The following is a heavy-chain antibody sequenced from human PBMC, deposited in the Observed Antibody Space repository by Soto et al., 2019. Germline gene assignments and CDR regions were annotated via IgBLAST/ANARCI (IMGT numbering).Heavy chain of an antibody. CDR3: AREGGLTTSAGFDI. V-gene: IGHV1-18*01. CDR1: GYTFIKYG. CDR2: ISAYNGNT. D-gene: IGHD4-4*01. J-gene: IGHJ3*02. Sequence: ASVKVSCKAFGYTFIKYGISWVRQAPGQGLEWMGWISAYNGNTNYAQKFQGRVTMTTDTSTSTAYMELRSLRSDDTAVYYCAREGGLTTSAGFDIWGQGTMVTVSS.